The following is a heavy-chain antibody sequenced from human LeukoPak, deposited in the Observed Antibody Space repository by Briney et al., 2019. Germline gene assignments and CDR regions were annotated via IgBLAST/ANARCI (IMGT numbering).Heavy chain of an antibody. CDR3: ARCDFWSGYNNWFDP. CDR1: GFSFSIYW. V-gene: IGHV3-7*01. Sequence: GGSLRLSCAASGFSFSIYWVAWVRQAPGKGLEWVADIKQDGGEKYYVDSVKGRFTISRDNAKNSLYLQMNSLRAEDTAVYYCARCDFWSGYNNWFDPWGQGTLVTVSS. D-gene: IGHD3-3*01. J-gene: IGHJ5*02. CDR2: IKQDGGEK.